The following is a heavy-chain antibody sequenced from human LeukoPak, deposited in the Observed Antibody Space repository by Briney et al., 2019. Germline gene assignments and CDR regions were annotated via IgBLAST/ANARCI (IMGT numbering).Heavy chain of an antibody. CDR1: GGTFSSYA. CDR2: INPNSGGT. Sequence: GASVKVSCKASGGTFSSYAISWVRQAPGQGLEWMGWINPNSGGTNYAQKFQGRVTMTRDTSISTAYMELSRPRSDDTAVYYCARDGLTIFGVDHDAFDIWGQGTMVTVSS. J-gene: IGHJ3*02. CDR3: ARDGLTIFGVDHDAFDI. D-gene: IGHD3-3*01. V-gene: IGHV1-2*02.